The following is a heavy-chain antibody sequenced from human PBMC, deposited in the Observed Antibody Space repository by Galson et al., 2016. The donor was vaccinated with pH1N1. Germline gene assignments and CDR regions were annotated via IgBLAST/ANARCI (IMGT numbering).Heavy chain of an antibody. D-gene: IGHD4-17*01. J-gene: IGHJ2*01. CDR2: ISYVESNK. CDR3: ARDHVYGDYFERFFDL. V-gene: IGHV3-30-3*01. Sequence: WVRQAPGKGLEWVAVISYVESNKDYADSVKGRFTVSRDNSKNTLYLQMNSLRAEDTALYYCARDHVYGDYFERFFDLWGRGTLVTVSS.